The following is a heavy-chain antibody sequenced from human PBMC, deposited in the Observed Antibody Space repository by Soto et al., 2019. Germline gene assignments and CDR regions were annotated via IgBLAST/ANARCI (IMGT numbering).Heavy chain of an antibody. V-gene: IGHV3-73*01. CDR2: IRSKANSYAT. CDR3: TRPHYDFWSGYYTGSDYYYYYMDV. D-gene: IGHD3-3*01. CDR1: GFTFSGSA. J-gene: IGHJ6*03. Sequence: GGSLRLSCAASGFTFSGSAMHWVRQASGKGLEWVGRIRSKANSYATAYAASVKGRFTISRDDSKNTAYLQMNSLKTEDTAVYYCTRPHYDFWSGYYTGSDYYYYYMDVWGKGTTVTVSS.